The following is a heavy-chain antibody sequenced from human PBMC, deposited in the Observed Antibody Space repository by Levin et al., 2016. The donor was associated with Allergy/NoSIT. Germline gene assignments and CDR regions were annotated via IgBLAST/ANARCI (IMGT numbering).Heavy chain of an antibody. D-gene: IGHD2-2*01. CDR1: GYTLTSYD. Sequence: ASVKVSCKASGYTLTSYDINWVRQAPGQGLEWMGKLDPKTGFADYAQRFQGRVSMTRNTAINTAYMELSSLRSDDTAVYYCARGYCSSSASCNLWGQGTLVTVSS. J-gene: IGHJ4*02. CDR2: LDPKTGFA. V-gene: IGHV1-8*01. CDR3: ARGYCSSSASCNL.